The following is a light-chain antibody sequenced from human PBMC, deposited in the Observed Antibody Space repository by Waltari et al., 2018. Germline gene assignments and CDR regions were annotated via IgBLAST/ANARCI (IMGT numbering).Light chain of an antibody. CDR3: ASFISSTSGV. CDR1: SSDVGDYKY. V-gene: IGLV2-14*03. CDR2: DAI. J-gene: IGLJ2*01. Sequence: QSALTQPDSVSGSPGQTITISCTGTSSDVGDYKYVSWYQQYPGQAPKVIIYDAINRPSGVSNRFSGSKSGNSASLTISGLQAEDEAHYFCASFISSTSGVFGGGTRLTVL.